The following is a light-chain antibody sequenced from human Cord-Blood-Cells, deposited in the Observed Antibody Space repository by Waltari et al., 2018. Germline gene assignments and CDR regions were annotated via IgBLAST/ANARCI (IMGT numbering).Light chain of an antibody. V-gene: IGKV1-5*01. CDR2: DAS. Sequence: DIQMTQSPSTLSASVGDRVTITCRASQSISSWLAWYQQKPGKAPKLLIYDASSLESGVPSRFSGSGSVTEVTLTISSLQPDDFATYYCQQYNSFPFTFGPGIKVDIK. CDR1: QSISSW. J-gene: IGKJ3*01. CDR3: QQYNSFPFT.